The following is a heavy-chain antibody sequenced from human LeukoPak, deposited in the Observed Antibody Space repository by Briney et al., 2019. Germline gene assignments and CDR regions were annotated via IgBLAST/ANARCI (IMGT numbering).Heavy chain of an antibody. V-gene: IGHV4-39*01. Sequence: SETLSLTCTVSGGSISSSSFYWDWIRQPPGKGLEWIGTIFYSGSTYYNPSLKSRITISVDTSKNQFSLKLSSVTAADTAVYYCARHSRSGYSDYESAFDIWGQGTMAIVSS. D-gene: IGHD5-12*01. J-gene: IGHJ3*02. CDR1: GGSISSSSFY. CDR2: IFYSGST. CDR3: ARHSRSGYSDYESAFDI.